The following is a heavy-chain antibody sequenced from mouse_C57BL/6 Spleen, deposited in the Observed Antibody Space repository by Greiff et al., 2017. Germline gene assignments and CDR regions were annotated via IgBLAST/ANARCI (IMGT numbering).Heavy chain of an antibody. V-gene: IGHV1-55*01. CDR1: GYTFTSYW. CDR2: IYPGSGST. J-gene: IGHJ2*01. D-gene: IGHD1-1*01. Sequence: QVQLKQPGAELVKPGASVKMSCKASGYTFTSYWITWVKQRPGQGLEWIGDIYPGSGSTNYNEKFKSKATLTVDTSSSTAYMQLSSLTSEDSAVYYGARDDPHYYGSRGYWGQGTTLTVSS. CDR3: ARDDPHYYGSRGY.